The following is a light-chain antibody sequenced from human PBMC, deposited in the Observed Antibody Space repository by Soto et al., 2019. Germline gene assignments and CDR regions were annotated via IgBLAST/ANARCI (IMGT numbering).Light chain of an antibody. J-gene: IGLJ3*02. CDR2: DVT. CDR1: SSDVGGYDY. CDR3: CSYAGTPWV. Sequence: QSALTQPRSVSGSLGQSVTISCTGTSSDVGGYDYVSWYEQHPGKAPKLMIYDVTKRPSGVPDRFSGSKSGNTASLTVSGLQPDDEADYYCCSYAGTPWVFGGGTKVTVL. V-gene: IGLV2-11*01.